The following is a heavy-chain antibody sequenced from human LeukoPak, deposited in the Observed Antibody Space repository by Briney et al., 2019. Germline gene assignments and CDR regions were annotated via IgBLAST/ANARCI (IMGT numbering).Heavy chain of an antibody. CDR2: ICPDGTVT. CDR1: GFTFSTYC. J-gene: IGHJ5*02. Sequence: GGSLRLSCAASGFTFSTYCMHWVRQAPGKGPMWVSRICPDGTVTNYADSVKARFIISRDNARNTVYLQMNSLRVEDTAVYYCVRDLDTSGYYSYFDPWGQGTLVTVSS. V-gene: IGHV3-74*01. CDR3: VRDLDTSGYYSYFDP. D-gene: IGHD3-22*01.